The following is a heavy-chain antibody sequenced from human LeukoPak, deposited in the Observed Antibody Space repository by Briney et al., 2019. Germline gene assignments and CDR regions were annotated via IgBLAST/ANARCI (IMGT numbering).Heavy chain of an antibody. V-gene: IGHV1-18*04. CDR3: ARDPQSQYYDSSGLGYFDY. Sequence: ASVKVSCKASGYTFTGYYMHWVRQAPGQGLEWMGWISGYNGNTNYAQKVQGRVTMTRDTSTTTAYMELRSLRSDDTAVYYCARDPQSQYYDSSGLGYFDYWGQGTLVTVSS. CDR1: GYTFTGYY. CDR2: ISGYNGNT. D-gene: IGHD3-22*01. J-gene: IGHJ4*02.